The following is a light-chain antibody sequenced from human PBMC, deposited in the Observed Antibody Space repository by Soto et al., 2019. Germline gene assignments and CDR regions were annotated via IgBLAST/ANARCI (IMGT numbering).Light chain of an antibody. CDR2: KAS. J-gene: IGKJ1*01. CDR1: QTISSW. V-gene: IGKV1-5*03. Sequence: DIQMTQSPSTLSGSVGDRVTITCRASQTISSWLAWYHQKPGKAPKLLIYKASTLKSGVPSRLSGSGSGTEFTLTISSLQHDYFAAYYCQHYNSDSEAFGQGTKVELK. CDR3: QHYNSDSEA.